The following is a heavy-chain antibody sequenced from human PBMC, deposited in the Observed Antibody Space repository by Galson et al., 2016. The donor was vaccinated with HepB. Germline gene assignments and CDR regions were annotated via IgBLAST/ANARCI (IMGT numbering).Heavy chain of an antibody. D-gene: IGHD6-25*01. J-gene: IGHJ6*02. V-gene: IGHV1-2*04. CDR1: GYTFTGYY. Sequence: SVKVSCKASGYTFTGYYIHWVRQAPGQGLEWMGWINPNSGDPNYAQKFQGWVTMTRDTSISTAYMELSRLRSDDTAIYSCARAQAGNYYGMDVWGQGTTVTVAS. CDR2: INPNSGDP. CDR3: ARAQAGNYYGMDV.